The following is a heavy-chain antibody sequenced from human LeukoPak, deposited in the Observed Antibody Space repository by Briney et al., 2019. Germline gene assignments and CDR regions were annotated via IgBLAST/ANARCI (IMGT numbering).Heavy chain of an antibody. J-gene: IGHJ5*02. D-gene: IGHD6-13*01. Sequence: PGGSLRLSCAASGFTVSSNYMSWVRQAPGKGLEWVANIKQDGSEKYYVDSVKGRFTISRDNAKNSLYLQMNSLRAEDTAVYYCARGEVAAAGTSWFDPWGQGTLVTVSS. CDR2: IKQDGSEK. CDR3: ARGEVAAAGTSWFDP. CDR1: GFTVSSNY. V-gene: IGHV3-7*01.